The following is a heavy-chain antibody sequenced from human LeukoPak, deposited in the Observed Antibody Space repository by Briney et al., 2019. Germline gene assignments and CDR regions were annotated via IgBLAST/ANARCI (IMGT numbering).Heavy chain of an antibody. V-gene: IGHV3-49*04. CDR1: GFTFGDYA. Sequence: GRSLRLSCTASGFTFGDYAMSWVRQAPGKGLEWVGFIRSKAYGGTTEYAASVKGRFTISRDDSKSIAYLQMNSLKTEDTAVYYCTRDTYYYDSSGYYYGAGPYYYYMDVWGKGTTVTISS. D-gene: IGHD3-22*01. CDR3: TRDTYYYDSSGYYYGAGPYYYYMDV. CDR2: IRSKAYGGTT. J-gene: IGHJ6*03.